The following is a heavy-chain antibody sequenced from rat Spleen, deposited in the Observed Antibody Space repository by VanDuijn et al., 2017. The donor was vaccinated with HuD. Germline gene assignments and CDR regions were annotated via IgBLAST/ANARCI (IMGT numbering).Heavy chain of an antibody. V-gene: IGHV5S23*01. Sequence: EVQLVESGGGLVEPGRSLKLSCAASGFTFSNYYMAWVRQAPTKGLEWVASITNSGGSTYYRDSVKGRFTISRDNAKSTLYLQMDSLRSEDTATYYCTREGNYGFDFWGQGVMVTVSS. CDR2: ITNSGGST. CDR1: GFTFSNYY. CDR3: TREGNYGFDF. J-gene: IGHJ2*01. D-gene: IGHD1-11*01.